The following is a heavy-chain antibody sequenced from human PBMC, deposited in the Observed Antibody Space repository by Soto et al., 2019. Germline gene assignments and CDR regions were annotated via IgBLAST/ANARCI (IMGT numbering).Heavy chain of an antibody. CDR3: ARQWRDPYYCDY. CDR1: GFTFSSYA. V-gene: IGHV3-64*01. Sequence: EVQLVESGGGLVQPGGSLRLSCAASGFTFSSYAMHWVRQAPGKGLEYVSAISSNGGSTYYANSVKGRFTISRDNSKNTLYLQMGSLRAEDRAVYDCARQWRDPYYCDYWGQGTLVTVSS. D-gene: IGHD6-19*01. J-gene: IGHJ4*02. CDR2: ISSNGGST.